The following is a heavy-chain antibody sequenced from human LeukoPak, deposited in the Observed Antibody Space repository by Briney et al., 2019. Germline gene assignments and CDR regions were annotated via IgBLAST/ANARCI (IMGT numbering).Heavy chain of an antibody. J-gene: IGHJ5*02. Sequence: PSETLSLTCTVSGGSISSYYWGWIRQPPGKGLEWIGSIYYSGSTYYNPSLKSRVTISVDTSKNQFSLKLSSVTAADTAVYYCARDLGPNNWFDPWGQGTLVTVSS. CDR3: ARDLGPNNWFDP. V-gene: IGHV4-39*07. CDR1: GGSISSYY. CDR2: IYYSGST.